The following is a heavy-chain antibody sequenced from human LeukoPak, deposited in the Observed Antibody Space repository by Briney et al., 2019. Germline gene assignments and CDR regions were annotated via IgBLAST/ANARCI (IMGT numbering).Heavy chain of an antibody. CDR2: ISADGQS. D-gene: IGHD1-26*01. V-gene: IGHV4-4*07. Sequence: PSETLSLTCAVSGASIFTYHWTWIRLPADRGLEWVGRISADGQSNYNPSLKSRVTMLIDTSKNQFSLKLISVTAADTATYYCARGPIVGGTGPFVGNIWGQGTTVTVSS. J-gene: IGHJ3*02. CDR3: ARGPIVGGTGPFVGNI. CDR1: GASIFTYH.